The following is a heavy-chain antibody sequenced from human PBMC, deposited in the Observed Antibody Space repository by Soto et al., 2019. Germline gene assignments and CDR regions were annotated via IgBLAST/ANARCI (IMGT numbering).Heavy chain of an antibody. Sequence: QVQLVQSGAEVKNPGSSVKLSCKASGGTFNSYAINWVRQDPGQGLEWMGRIVPIIGVASSAQKFQDRLTITADMSTSTAYRELSSLRSDDTAVYYCVRGGNWNDPSYHYGVDVWGQGTTISVSS. J-gene: IGHJ6*02. CDR2: IVPIIGVA. CDR1: GGTFNSYA. V-gene: IGHV1-69*04. CDR3: VRGGNWNDPSYHYGVDV. D-gene: IGHD1-1*01.